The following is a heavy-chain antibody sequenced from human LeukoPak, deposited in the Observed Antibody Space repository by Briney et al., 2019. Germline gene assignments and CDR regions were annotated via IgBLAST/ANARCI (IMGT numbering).Heavy chain of an antibody. J-gene: IGHJ6*02. Sequence: PSQTLSLTCAISGDSVSSKSAAWHWLRQSPSRGLEWLGRTYYRSKWYNDYAVSVKSRITINPDTSKNQFSLQLNSVTPEDTAVYYCARTPYYYDSSGYDYYYYGMDVWGQGTTVTVSS. CDR2: TYYRSKWYN. CDR3: ARTPYYYDSSGYDYYYYGMDV. CDR1: GDSVSSKSAA. V-gene: IGHV6-1*01. D-gene: IGHD3-22*01.